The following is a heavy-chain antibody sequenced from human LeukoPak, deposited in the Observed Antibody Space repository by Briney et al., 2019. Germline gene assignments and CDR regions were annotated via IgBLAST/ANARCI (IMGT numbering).Heavy chain of an antibody. Sequence: PSETLSLTCTVSGGSISSYYWSWIRQPAGKGLEWIGRIYTSGSTNYNPSLKSRVTMSVDTSKNQFSLKLSSVTAADTAVYYCARGPEWGKGNAFDIWGRGTMVTVSS. V-gene: IGHV4-4*07. CDR2: IYTSGST. J-gene: IGHJ3*02. CDR1: GGSISSYY. CDR3: ARGPEWGKGNAFDI. D-gene: IGHD3-3*01.